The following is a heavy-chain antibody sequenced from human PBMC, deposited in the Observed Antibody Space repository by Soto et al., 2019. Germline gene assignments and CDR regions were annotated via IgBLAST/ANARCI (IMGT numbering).Heavy chain of an antibody. J-gene: IGHJ6*02. CDR2: INPSGGST. CDR1: GYTFTSYY. V-gene: IGHV1-46*01. D-gene: IGHD3-3*01. CDR3: ARNTIFGVVIRSYGMDV. Sequence: ASVKVACKTSGYTFTSYYMRWVRQAHRQGLEWMGIINPSGGSTSYAQKFQGRVTMTRDTSTSTVYMELSSLRSEDTAVYYCARNTIFGVVIRSYGMDVWGQGTTVTVSS.